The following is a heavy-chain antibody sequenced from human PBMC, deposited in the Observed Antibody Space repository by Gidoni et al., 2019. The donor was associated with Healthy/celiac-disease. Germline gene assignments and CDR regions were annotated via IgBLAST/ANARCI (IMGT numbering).Heavy chain of an antibody. V-gene: IGHV4-39*01. Sequence: QLQLQESGPGLVKPSETLSLTCTVSGCSISSSSYYWGWTRQPPGKGLEWIGSIYYSGSTYYNPSLKSRVTISVDTSKNQFSLKLSSVTAADTAVYYCASGDVSESEEWLRPFDYWGQGTLVTVSS. J-gene: IGHJ4*02. CDR1: GCSISSSSYY. CDR3: ASGDVSESEEWLRPFDY. CDR2: IYYSGST. D-gene: IGHD5-12*01.